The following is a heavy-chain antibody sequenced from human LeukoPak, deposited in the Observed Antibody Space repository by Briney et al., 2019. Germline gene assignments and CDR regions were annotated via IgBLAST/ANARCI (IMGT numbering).Heavy chain of an antibody. V-gene: IGHV1-8*01. Sequence: ASVKASCKASGYTFTSYDINWVRQATGQGLEWMGWMNPNSGNTGFAQKFQGRVTMTRNTSISTAYMELSSLRSEDTAVYYCARAPAYYDSSGYYFDYWGQGTLVTVSS. J-gene: IGHJ4*02. CDR1: GYTFTSYD. CDR2: MNPNSGNT. D-gene: IGHD3-22*01. CDR3: ARAPAYYDSSGYYFDY.